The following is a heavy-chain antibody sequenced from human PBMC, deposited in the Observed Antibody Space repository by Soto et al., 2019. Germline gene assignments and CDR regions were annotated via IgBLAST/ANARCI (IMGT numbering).Heavy chain of an antibody. CDR3: ARADYDTSGYSIDP. D-gene: IGHD3-22*01. Sequence: SVKVSSKASGFTFTSSAMQWVRQARGQRLEWIGWIVVGSGNTNYAQKFQERVTITRDMSTSTAYMDLSSLRSEDTAVYYWARADYDTSGYSIDPWGQGTLVTV. CDR2: IVVGSGNT. J-gene: IGHJ5*02. V-gene: IGHV1-58*02. CDR1: GFTFTSSA.